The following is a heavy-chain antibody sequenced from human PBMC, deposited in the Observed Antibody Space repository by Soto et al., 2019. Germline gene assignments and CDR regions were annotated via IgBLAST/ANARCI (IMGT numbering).Heavy chain of an antibody. CDR2: INPSGGST. CDR1: GYTFPRYY. D-gene: IGHD4-17*01. J-gene: IGHJ6*02. Sequence: ASPMSSWKADGYTFPRYYMRSEQHAAGQGREWRGIINPSGGSTSYAQKFQGRVTMTRDTSTSTVYMELSSLRSEDTAVYYCARRVYDYGDYGVSDIFYYYGMDVWRQGTTVTVSS. V-gene: IGHV1-46*01. CDR3: ARRVYDYGDYGVSDIFYYYGMDV.